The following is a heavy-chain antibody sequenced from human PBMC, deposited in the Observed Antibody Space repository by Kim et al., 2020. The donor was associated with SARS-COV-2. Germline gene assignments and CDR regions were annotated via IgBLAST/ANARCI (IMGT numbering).Heavy chain of an antibody. D-gene: IGHD2-2*02. J-gene: IGHJ4*02. V-gene: IGHV7-4-1*02. CDR3: ARVGRVPAAIRFHFDY. Sequence: ASVKVSCQASGYTFTSYAMNWVRQAPGQGLEWMGWINTNTGNPTYAQGFTGRFVFSLDTSVSTAYLQISSLKAEDTAVYYCARVGRVPAAIRFHFDYWGQGTLVTVSS. CDR2: INTNTGNP. CDR1: GYTFTSYA.